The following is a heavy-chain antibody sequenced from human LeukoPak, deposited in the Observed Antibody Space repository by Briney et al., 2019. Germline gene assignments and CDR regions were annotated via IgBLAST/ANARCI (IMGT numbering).Heavy chain of an antibody. CDR2: IYSGGST. Sequence: QSGGSLRLSCAASGFTVSSNYMSWVRQAPGKGLEWVSVIYSGGSTYYADSVKGRFTIPRDNSKNTLYLQMNSLRAEDTAVYYCERLSDSSVSSAFDIWGQGTMVTVSS. J-gene: IGHJ3*02. V-gene: IGHV3-53*01. CDR1: GFTVSSNY. CDR3: ERLSDSSVSSAFDI. D-gene: IGHD3-22*01.